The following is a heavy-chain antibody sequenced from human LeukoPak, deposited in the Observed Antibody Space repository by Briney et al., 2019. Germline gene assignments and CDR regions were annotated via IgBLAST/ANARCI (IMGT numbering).Heavy chain of an antibody. Sequence: AGGSLRLSCAASGFTFSSYGMHWVRQAPGKGLEWVAFIRYDGSNKYYADSVEGRFTISRDNSKNTLYLQMNSLRAEDTAVYYCAKDLGQYYFDYWGQGTLVTVSS. V-gene: IGHV3-30*02. CDR3: AKDLGQYYFDY. CDR2: IRYDGSNK. J-gene: IGHJ4*02. D-gene: IGHD6-19*01. CDR1: GFTFSSYG.